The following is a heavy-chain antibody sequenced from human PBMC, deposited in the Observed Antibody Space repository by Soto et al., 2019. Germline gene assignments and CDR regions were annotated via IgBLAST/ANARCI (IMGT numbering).Heavy chain of an antibody. D-gene: IGHD6-19*01. CDR1: GFTFSDYY. Sequence: QVQLVESGGGLVKPGGSLRLSCAASGFTFSDYYMSWIRQAPGKGLEWVAYISSSGSNMSYADSVKGRFIISSDNAKNSLYLQMIRLRAEDTAVCYCARPVGAGLYYYYGMDVWGQGTTVTVSS. J-gene: IGHJ6*02. V-gene: IGHV3-11*01. CDR2: ISSSGSNM. CDR3: ARPVGAGLYYYYGMDV.